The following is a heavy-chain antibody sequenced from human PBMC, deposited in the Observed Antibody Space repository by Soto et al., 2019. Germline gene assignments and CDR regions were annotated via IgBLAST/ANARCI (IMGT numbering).Heavy chain of an antibody. CDR3: ATISDRGIAAARDS. CDR1: TFTFTDYA. Sequence: EVQLLESGGGLVRPGGSLKLSCVASTFTFTDYAMSGVRQAPGEGLEWVSGISGSGGTKNYAEPVKGRFSISRDNSNNTLYVLQNNLRAEDTAISYCATISDRGIAAARDSWGQGTLVTVAS. D-gene: IGHD6-13*01. CDR2: ISGSGGTK. J-gene: IGHJ4*02. V-gene: IGHV3-23*01.